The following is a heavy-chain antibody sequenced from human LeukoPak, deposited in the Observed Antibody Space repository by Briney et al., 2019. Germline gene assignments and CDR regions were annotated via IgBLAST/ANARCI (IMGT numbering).Heavy chain of an antibody. V-gene: IGHV3-23*01. Sequence: GGSLRLSCAASGFTFSNYAMSWVRQAPGKGLGWVSSISGSGASTYYEDSVKGRFTVSRDNSKDTLYLQMNSLRAEDTAVYYCAKGVATIMVYGMDVWGQGTTVTVSS. J-gene: IGHJ6*02. CDR1: GFTFSNYA. CDR3: AKGVATIMVYGMDV. D-gene: IGHD5-24*01. CDR2: ISGSGAST.